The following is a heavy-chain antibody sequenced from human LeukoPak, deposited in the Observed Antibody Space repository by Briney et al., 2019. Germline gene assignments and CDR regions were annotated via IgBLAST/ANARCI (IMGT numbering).Heavy chain of an antibody. V-gene: IGHV3-23*01. J-gene: IGHJ4*02. CDR3: ANGPGGDFDY. CDR1: GFTFGNYA. Sequence: GGSLRLSCAASGFTFGNYAMTWVRQAPGKGLEWVSSISGSASSTYYADSVKGRFTISRDNSKNTLYLQMNSLRAEDTAVYYCANGPGGDFDYWGQGTLVTVSS. D-gene: IGHD3-16*01. CDR2: ISGSASST.